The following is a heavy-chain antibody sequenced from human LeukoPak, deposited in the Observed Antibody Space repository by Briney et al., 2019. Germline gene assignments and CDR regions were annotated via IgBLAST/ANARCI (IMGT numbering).Heavy chain of an antibody. CDR3: ARGRSRDYDILTGYYGPYYYYGMDV. Sequence: ASVKVSCKSSGYTFTSYGIIWVRQAPGQGLEWMGWISAYNGNTNYAQKLQGRVTMTTDTSTSTAYMELRSLRSDDTAVYYCARGRSRDYDILTGYYGPYYYYGMDVWGQGTTVTVSS. CDR2: ISAYNGNT. D-gene: IGHD3-9*01. J-gene: IGHJ6*02. V-gene: IGHV1-18*01. CDR1: GYTFTSYG.